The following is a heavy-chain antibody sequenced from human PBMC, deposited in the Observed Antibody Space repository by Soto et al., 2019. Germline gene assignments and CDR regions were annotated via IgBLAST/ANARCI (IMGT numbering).Heavy chain of an antibody. CDR2: ISYDGSNK. CDR1: GFTFSSYG. Sequence: QVQLVESGGGVVQPGRSLRLSCAASGFTFSSYGMHWVRQAPGKGLEWVAVISYDGSNKYYADSVKGRFTISRDNSENTLYLQMNSLRAEDTAVYYCAKGDPIVVVPAAILGDGMDVWGQGTTVTVSS. V-gene: IGHV3-30*18. CDR3: AKGDPIVVVPAAILGDGMDV. D-gene: IGHD2-2*01. J-gene: IGHJ6*02.